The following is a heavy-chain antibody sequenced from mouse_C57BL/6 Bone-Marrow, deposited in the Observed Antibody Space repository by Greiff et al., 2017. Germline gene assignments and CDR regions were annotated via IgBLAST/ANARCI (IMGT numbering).Heavy chain of an antibody. Sequence: EVMLVASGGGLVQPGGSMKLSCAVSGFTFSDAWMDWVRQSPEKGLEWVAEIRNKANNHATYYAESVKGRFTISRDDSKSSVYLQMNSLRAEDTGSYYCTGPGDYDRRFAYWGQKSLVTDS. CDR2: IRNKANNHAT. D-gene: IGHD2-4*01. CDR1: GFTFSDAW. CDR3: TGPGDYDRRFAY. V-gene: IGHV6-6*01. J-gene: IGHJ3*01.